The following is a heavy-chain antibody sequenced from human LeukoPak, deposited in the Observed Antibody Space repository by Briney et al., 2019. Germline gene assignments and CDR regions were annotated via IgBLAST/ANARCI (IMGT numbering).Heavy chain of an antibody. CDR2: ISYDGSNK. Sequence: GGSLRLSCAASGFTFSSYAMHWVRQAPDKGLEWVAVISYDGSNKYYADSVKGRFTISRDNSKNTLYLQMNSLRAEDTAVYYCARDRGYYDSSGYYYPRYWGQGTLVTVSS. CDR3: ARDRGYYDSSGYYYPRY. V-gene: IGHV3-30*04. D-gene: IGHD3-22*01. CDR1: GFTFSSYA. J-gene: IGHJ4*02.